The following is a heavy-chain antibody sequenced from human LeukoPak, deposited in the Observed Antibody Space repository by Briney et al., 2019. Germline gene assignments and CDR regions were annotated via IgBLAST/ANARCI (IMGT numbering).Heavy chain of an antibody. V-gene: IGHV3-23*01. CDR1: GFTFSNYA. J-gene: IGHJ3*02. CDR2: ISRSGTDT. Sequence: GSLRLSCAASGFTFSNYAMSWVRQAPGKGLEWVSAISRSGTDTYCADSVKGRFTISRDNSRNTLYLQMNSLRAEDTAVYFCALYCSGGSCYSIGGAFDIWGQGTLVTVSS. CDR3: ALYCSGGSCYSIGGAFDI. D-gene: IGHD2-15*01.